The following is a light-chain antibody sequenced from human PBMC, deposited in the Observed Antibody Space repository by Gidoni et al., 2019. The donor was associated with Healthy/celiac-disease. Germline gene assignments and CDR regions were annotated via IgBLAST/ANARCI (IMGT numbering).Light chain of an antibody. V-gene: IGKV1-39*01. CDR1: QSSSSY. CDR2: AAS. Sequence: DIQITQSPSSLSASVGDRVNITCRASQSSSSYVNWYQQKPGKAPKPLIYAASRLQSGVPSRFSDSGSRTDFTLTISSLQPEGFATYYCQQCYSTPRTFGQGTKVLNQT. J-gene: IGKJ1*01. CDR3: QQCYSTPRT.